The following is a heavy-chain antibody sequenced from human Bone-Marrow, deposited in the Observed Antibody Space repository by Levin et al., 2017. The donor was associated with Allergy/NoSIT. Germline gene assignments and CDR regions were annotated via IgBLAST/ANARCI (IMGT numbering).Heavy chain of an antibody. CDR2: INHSGST. Sequence: PSETLSLTCAVYGGSFSGYYWSWIRQPPGKGLEWIGEINHSGSTNYNPSLKSRVTISVDTSKNQFSLKLSSVTAADTAVYYCARVGDSGYEGDYWGQGTLVTVSS. J-gene: IGHJ4*02. V-gene: IGHV4-34*01. CDR3: ARVGDSGYEGDY. CDR1: GGSFSGYY. D-gene: IGHD5-12*01.